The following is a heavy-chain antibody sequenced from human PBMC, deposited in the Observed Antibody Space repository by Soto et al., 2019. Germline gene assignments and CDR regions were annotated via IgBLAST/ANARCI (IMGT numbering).Heavy chain of an antibody. Sequence: SETLSLTCTVSGASISRHYWSWIRQAPGKGLEWIANINYNGNTNYNPSLKSRVTISVDTSKNQFSLTVISVTAADTAVYYCAGGGSIVVATRRLMDVWGRGTTVTVSS. J-gene: IGHJ6*03. D-gene: IGHD3-22*01. CDR2: INYNGNT. V-gene: IGHV4-59*08. CDR1: GASISRHY. CDR3: AGGGSIVVATRRLMDV.